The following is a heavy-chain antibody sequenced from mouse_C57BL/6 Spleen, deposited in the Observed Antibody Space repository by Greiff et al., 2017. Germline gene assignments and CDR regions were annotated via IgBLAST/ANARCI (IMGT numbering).Heavy chain of an antibody. Sequence: EVQLQQSGPELVKPGASVKISCKASGYTFTDYYMTWVKQTHGKSLEWIGDINPNNGGTSYNQKFKGKATLTVDKSSSTAYMELRSLTSEDSAVYYCARTTGGYGYYFDYWGQGTTLTVAS. V-gene: IGHV1-26*01. CDR2: INPNNGGT. CDR3: ARTTGGYGYYFDY. D-gene: IGHD2-2*01. CDR1: GYTFTDYY. J-gene: IGHJ2*01.